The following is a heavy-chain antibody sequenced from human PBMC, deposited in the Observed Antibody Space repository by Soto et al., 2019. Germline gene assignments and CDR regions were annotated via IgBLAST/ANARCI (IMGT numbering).Heavy chain of an antibody. D-gene: IGHD1-7*01. J-gene: IGHJ6*02. CDR2: ISYDGSNK. CDR3: AREPVPQLHQYYYGMDV. V-gene: IGHV3-30-3*01. CDR1: GFTFSSYA. Sequence: PGGSLRLSCAASGFTFSSYAMHWVRQAPGKGLEWVAVISYDGSNKYYADSVKGRFTISRDNSKNTLYLQMNSLRAEDTAVYYCAREPVPQLHQYYYGMDVWGQGTTVTVSS.